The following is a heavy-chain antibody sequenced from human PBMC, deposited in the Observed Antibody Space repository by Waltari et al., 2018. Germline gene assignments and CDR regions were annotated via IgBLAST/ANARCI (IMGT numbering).Heavy chain of an antibody. J-gene: IGHJ6*03. V-gene: IGHV1-8*01. CDR3: ARARTTAPLGFYFIDV. Sequence: QVQLVQSGAEVRKPGASVKVSCKASGYNFRTYDINWVRLAPGQGLEWMGWMKPNSANKGSSQKFQGMLTMTTDTSMTTSYMELSSLTSEDTAIYYCARARTTAPLGFYFIDVWGKGTTVIVSS. CDR2: MKPNSANK. D-gene: IGHD4-17*01. CDR1: GYNFRTYD.